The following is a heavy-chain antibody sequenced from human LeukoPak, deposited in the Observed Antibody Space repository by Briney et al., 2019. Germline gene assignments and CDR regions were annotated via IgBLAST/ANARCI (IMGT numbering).Heavy chain of an antibody. Sequence: PGGSLRLSCAASGFTFSSYWMSWVRQAPGKGLEWVANIKQDGSGKYYVDSLKGRFTISRDNAKNSLYLQMNSLKAEDTAVYYCARVGYSSSWSPSDYWGQGALVTVSS. D-gene: IGHD6-13*01. CDR2: IKQDGSGK. CDR1: GFTFSSYW. CDR3: ARVGYSSSWSPSDY. J-gene: IGHJ4*02. V-gene: IGHV3-7*01.